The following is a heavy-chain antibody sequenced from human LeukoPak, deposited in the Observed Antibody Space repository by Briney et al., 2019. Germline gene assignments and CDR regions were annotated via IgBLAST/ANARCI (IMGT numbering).Heavy chain of an antibody. J-gene: IGHJ4*02. CDR1: GFTVSSFY. CDR2: IYSGGST. V-gene: IGHV3-53*01. Sequence: GGSLRLSCAASGFTVSSFYMSWVRQAPGKGLEWVSIIYSGGSTYYADSVKGRFTISRDNSKNTLYLQMDSLRAEDTAVYYCARYFSGWSWGYWGQGTLVTVSP. D-gene: IGHD6-19*01. CDR3: ARYFSGWSWGY.